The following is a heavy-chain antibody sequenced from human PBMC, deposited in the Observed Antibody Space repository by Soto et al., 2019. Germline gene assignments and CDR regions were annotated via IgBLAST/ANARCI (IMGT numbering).Heavy chain of an antibody. CDR3: ARFLGDYDFWSGYFRWFDP. V-gene: IGHV4-59*01. Sequence: SETLSLTCTVSGGSISSYYWSWIRQPPGKGLEWIGYNYYNGSTNYNPSLKSRVNITVDTSKNQFSLKLNSVTAADTAVFYCARFLGDYDFWSGYFRWFDPWGQGTLVTVSS. CDR1: GGSISSYY. D-gene: IGHD3-3*01. J-gene: IGHJ5*02. CDR2: NYYNGST.